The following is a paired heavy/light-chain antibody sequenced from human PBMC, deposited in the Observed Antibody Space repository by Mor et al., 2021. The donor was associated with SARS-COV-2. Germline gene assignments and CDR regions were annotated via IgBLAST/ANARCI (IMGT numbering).Heavy chain of an antibody. CDR3: ARGPYCTNGVCYTSDGDYV. Sequence: QVQLVQSGAEVKKPGASVKVSCKASGYTFTSYGISWVRQAPGQGLEWMGWISAYNGNTNYAQKLQGRVTMTTDTSTSTAYMELRSLRSDDTAVYYCARGPYCTNGVCYTSDGDYVWGQGTLVTVSS. CDR2: ISAYNGNT. D-gene: IGHD2-8*01. J-gene: IGHJ4*02. CDR1: GYTFTSYG. V-gene: IGHV1-18*01.
Light chain of an antibody. CDR1: NIGSKN. CDR3: QVWDSSSLVV. CDR2: RDS. V-gene: IGLV3-9*01. Sequence: SYELTQPLSVSVALGQTARITCGGNNIGSKNVHWYQQKPGQAPVLVIYRDSNRPSGIPERFSGSNSGNTATLTISRAQAGDEADYYCQVWDSSSLVVFGGGTKLTVL. J-gene: IGLJ2*01.